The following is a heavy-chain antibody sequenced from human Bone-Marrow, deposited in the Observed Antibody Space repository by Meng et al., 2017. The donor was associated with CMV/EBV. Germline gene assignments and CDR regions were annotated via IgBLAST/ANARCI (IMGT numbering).Heavy chain of an antibody. CDR3: ARGWLQLRALDY. J-gene: IGHJ4*02. V-gene: IGHV1-18*01. Sequence: ASVKVSCKASNYTFTSYGITWVRQAPGQGLEWMGWISAYNGNTNYAQKLQGRVTMTTDTSTSTAYMELRSLRSDDTAVYYCARGWLQLRALDYWGQGTLVTVSS. CDR2: ISAYNGNT. D-gene: IGHD5-24*01. CDR1: NYTFTSYG.